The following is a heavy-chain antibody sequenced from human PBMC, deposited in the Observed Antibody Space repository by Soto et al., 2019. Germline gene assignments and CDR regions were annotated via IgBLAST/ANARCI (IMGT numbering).Heavy chain of an antibody. J-gene: IGHJ4*02. CDR1: GYTFTSYG. V-gene: IGHV1-18*01. D-gene: IGHD1-26*01. Sequence: QVQLVQSGAEVKKPGASVKVSCKASGYTFTSYGISWVRQAPGQGLEWMGWISAYNGNTNYAQKLQGRVTMTTDTXXXXXXXXXXXXXXXXXXXXXXXXXXXGGNFDYWGQGTLVTVSS. CDR2: ISAYNGNT. CDR3: XXXXXGGNFDY.